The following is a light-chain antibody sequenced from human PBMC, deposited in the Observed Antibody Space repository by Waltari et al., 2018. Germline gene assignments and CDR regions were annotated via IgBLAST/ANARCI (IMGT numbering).Light chain of an antibody. J-gene: IGKJ1*01. Sequence: DIVMTQSPATLSVSPGERVTLSCRASQFVSSNLAWYQAKPGQAPRLLIYGAATRATGIPARFSASGSGTEVALTITSLQSEDFAVYYCQQYNNWPRTFGQGTKVEV. V-gene: IGKV3-15*01. CDR2: GAA. CDR1: QFVSSN. CDR3: QQYNNWPRT.